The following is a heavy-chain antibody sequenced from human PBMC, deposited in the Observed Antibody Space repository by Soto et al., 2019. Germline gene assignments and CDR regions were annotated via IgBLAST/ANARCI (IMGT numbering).Heavy chain of an antibody. Sequence: QVQLQESGPGLVKPWGTLSLTCAVSSGSISSNYWWTWVRQSPGKGLEWIGEIFQSGNTNYNPSLKSRVTMSVDQSKNQFSLKLSSVTAADTAVYYCAAVSGGCSRTTCQIDPWGQGTLVTVSS. J-gene: IGHJ5*02. CDR3: AAVSGGCSRTTCQIDP. CDR2: IFQSGNT. V-gene: IGHV4-4*02. D-gene: IGHD2-2*01. CDR1: SGSISSNYW.